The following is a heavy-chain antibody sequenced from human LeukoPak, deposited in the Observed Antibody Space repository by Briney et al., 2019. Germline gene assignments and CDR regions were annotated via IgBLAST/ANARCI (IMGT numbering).Heavy chain of an antibody. CDR2: ISGSSGST. CDR1: GITFSNYA. Sequence: GGSLRLSCAASGITFSNYAMTWVRQAPGKGLEWVSAISGSSGSTYYADSVKGRFTISRDNSKNTLYLQMNSLRVEDTAVYYCAKDRASQQPYYFDDWGQGTLVTVSS. V-gene: IGHV3-23*01. J-gene: IGHJ4*02. D-gene: IGHD6-13*01. CDR3: AKDRASQQPYYFDD.